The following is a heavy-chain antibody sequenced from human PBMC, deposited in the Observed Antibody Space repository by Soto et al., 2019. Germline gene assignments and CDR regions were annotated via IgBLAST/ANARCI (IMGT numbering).Heavy chain of an antibody. J-gene: IGHJ4*01. Sequence: PGGSLRLSCAASGFTFSSYSMNWVRQAPGKGLEWVSSISSSSSYIYYADSVKGRFTISRDNAKNSLYLQMNSLRAEDTAVYYCARRHDYGDYSDYWGQGTLVTGSS. CDR3: ARRHDYGDYSDY. CDR1: GFTFSSYS. D-gene: IGHD4-17*01. CDR2: ISSSSSYI. V-gene: IGHV3-21*01.